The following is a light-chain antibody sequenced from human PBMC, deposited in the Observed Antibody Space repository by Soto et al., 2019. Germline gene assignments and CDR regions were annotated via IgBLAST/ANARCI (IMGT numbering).Light chain of an antibody. CDR3: QQYNNWPGT. Sequence: EIVMTQSPDTLSVSPGERATLSCRASQSVSSNLAWYQQKPGQAPRLLIYGASTRATGIPARFSGSGSGTEFTLTISSLQSEDFAVYYCQQYNNWPGTFGGGTKVDIK. CDR1: QSVSSN. CDR2: GAS. V-gene: IGKV3-15*01. J-gene: IGKJ4*01.